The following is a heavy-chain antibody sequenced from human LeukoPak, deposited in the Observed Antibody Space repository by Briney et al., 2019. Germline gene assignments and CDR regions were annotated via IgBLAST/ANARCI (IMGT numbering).Heavy chain of an antibody. CDR2: INHSGST. D-gene: IGHD6-13*01. Sequence: PSETLSLTCAVYGGSFSGYYWSWIRQPPGKGLEWIGEINHSGSTNYNPSLKSRVTISVDTSKNQFSLKLSSVTAADTAVYYCARGDSSSWGYFDYWGQGTLVTVSS. CDR3: ARGDSSSWGYFDY. J-gene: IGHJ4*02. CDR1: GGSFSGYY. V-gene: IGHV4-34*01.